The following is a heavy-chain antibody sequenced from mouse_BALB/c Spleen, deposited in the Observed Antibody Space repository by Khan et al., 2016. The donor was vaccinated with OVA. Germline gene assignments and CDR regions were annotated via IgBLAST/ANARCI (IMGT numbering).Heavy chain of an antibody. D-gene: IGHD2-1*01. V-gene: IGHV2-9*02. CDR2: IWTGGST. CDR3: ARNYDNFVEYFDV. Sequence: QVQLKESGPGLVAPSQSLSITCTVSGFSLTSYGVHWVRQPPGKGLEWLGVIWTGGSTNYNSALMSRLSISKDNSKSKVFFKMNSLHTDDTAMYYCARNYDNFVEYFDVWGAGTTVTVSS. CDR1: GFSLTSYG. J-gene: IGHJ1*01.